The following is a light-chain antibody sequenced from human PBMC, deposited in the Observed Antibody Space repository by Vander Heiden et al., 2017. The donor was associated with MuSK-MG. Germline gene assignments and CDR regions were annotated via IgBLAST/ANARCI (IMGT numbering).Light chain of an antibody. Sequence: DIQMTQSPSSLSASVGDRVTITCQASQDISNYLNWYQQKPGKAPKLLIYDASNLETGVPSRFSGSGSGTDFTFTISSLQPEHIATYCCQHYDRLPLFGGGTKVEIK. CDR1: QDISNY. CDR3: QHYDRLPL. J-gene: IGKJ4*01. V-gene: IGKV1-33*01. CDR2: DAS.